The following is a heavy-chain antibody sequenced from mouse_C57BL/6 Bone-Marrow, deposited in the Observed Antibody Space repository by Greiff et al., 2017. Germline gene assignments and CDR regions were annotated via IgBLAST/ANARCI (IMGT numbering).Heavy chain of an antibody. CDR3: ASPDYSNPLAY. CDR2: INPYNGGT. V-gene: IGHV1-19*01. CDR1: GYTFTDYY. Sequence: EVQLQQSGPVLVKPGASVKMSCKASGYTFTDYYMNWVKQSHGKSLEWIGVINPYNGGTSYNQKFKGKATLTVDKSSSTAYMELNSLTSEDSAVYYCASPDYSNPLAYWGQGTLVTVSA. J-gene: IGHJ3*01. D-gene: IGHD2-5*01.